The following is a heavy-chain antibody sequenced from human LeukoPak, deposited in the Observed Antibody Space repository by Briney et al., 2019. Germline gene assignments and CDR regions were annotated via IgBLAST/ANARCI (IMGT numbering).Heavy chain of an antibody. J-gene: IGHJ4*02. Sequence: GASVKVSCKASGGTFSSYAISWVRQAPGQGLEWMGRIIPILGIANYAQKFQGRVTITADKSTSTAYMELSGLRSEDTAVYYCAREEVEMASTLDYWGQGTLVTVSS. D-gene: IGHD5-24*01. CDR3: AREEVEMASTLDY. CDR2: IIPILGIA. CDR1: GGTFSSYA. V-gene: IGHV1-69*04.